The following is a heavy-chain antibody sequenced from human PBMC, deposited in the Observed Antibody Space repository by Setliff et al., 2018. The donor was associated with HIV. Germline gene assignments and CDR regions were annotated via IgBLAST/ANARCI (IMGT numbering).Heavy chain of an antibody. V-gene: IGHV4-61*09. J-gene: IGHJ4*02. CDR2: IYPSGST. D-gene: IGHD4-17*01. Sequence: SETLSLTCTVSGGSISSDTYYWSWIRQPAGKGLEWIGHIYPSGSTNYNPSLKSRVTISVNTSKNQFSLKLSSVTAADTAVYYCARGERSYGGNFFDYWGQGTLVTVSS. CDR3: ARGERSYGGNFFDY. CDR1: GGSISSDTYY.